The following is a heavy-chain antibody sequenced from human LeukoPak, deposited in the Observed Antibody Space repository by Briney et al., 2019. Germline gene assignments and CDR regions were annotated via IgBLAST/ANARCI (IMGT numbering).Heavy chain of an antibody. D-gene: IGHD3-10*01. CDR1: GGSFSGYY. Sequence: SETLSLTCAVYGGSFSGYYWSWIRQPPGKGLEWIGEINHSGTINYNPSLKSRVTISIDASKNQFSLKLSSVTAADTAVYYCARHGVMVRGPKPGWFDPWGQGALVTVSS. CDR2: INHSGTI. CDR3: ARHGVMVRGPKPGWFDP. V-gene: IGHV4-34*01. J-gene: IGHJ5*02.